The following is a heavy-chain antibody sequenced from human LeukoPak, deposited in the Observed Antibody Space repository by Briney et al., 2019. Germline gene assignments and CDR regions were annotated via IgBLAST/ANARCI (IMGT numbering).Heavy chain of an antibody. CDR2: FSYSGST. V-gene: IGHV4-59*08. J-gene: IGHJ4*02. D-gene: IGHD5-18*01. Sequence: ASQTLSLICTVSGGSISNYYWSWIRQPPGKGLEWIGYFSYSGSTNSNPSLKSRVTISVDTSKNQFSLRLKSVTAADTAVYYCARHPYTAMAHFDYWGQGTLVIVSS. CDR3: ARHPYTAMAHFDY. CDR1: GGSISNYY.